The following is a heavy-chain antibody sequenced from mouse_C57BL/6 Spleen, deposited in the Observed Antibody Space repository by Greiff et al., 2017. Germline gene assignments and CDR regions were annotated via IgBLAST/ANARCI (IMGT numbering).Heavy chain of an antibody. CDR1: GFTFSDYG. CDR3: AKGPAYCFDY. J-gene: IGHJ2*01. V-gene: IGHV5-17*01. CDR2: ISSGSSTI. Sequence: EVQRVESGGGLVKPGGSLKLSCAASGFTFSDYGMHWVRQAPEKGLEWVAYISSGSSTIYYADTVKGRFTISRDKAKNTLFLQMTSLRSEDTAMYYCAKGPAYCFDYWGQGTTLTVSS.